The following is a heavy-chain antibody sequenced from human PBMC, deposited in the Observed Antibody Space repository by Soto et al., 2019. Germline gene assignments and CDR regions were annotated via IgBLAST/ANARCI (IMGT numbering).Heavy chain of an antibody. J-gene: IGHJ6*02. Sequence: TSETLSLTCAVYGGSFSGYYWSWIRQPPGKGLEWIGEINHSGSTNYNPSLKSRVTISVDTSKNQFSLKLSSVTAADTAVYYCARGRHILTGYYISYYYYGMDVWGQGTTGTVSS. CDR3: ARGRHILTGYYISYYYYGMDV. V-gene: IGHV4-34*01. CDR1: GGSFSGYY. D-gene: IGHD3-9*01. CDR2: INHSGST.